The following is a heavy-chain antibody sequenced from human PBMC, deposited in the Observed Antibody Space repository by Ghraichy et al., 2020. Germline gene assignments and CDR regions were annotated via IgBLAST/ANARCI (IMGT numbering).Heavy chain of an antibody. CDR2: INHSGST. CDR1: GGSFSGYY. CDR3: ARGPISVIRGYSYGYLVY. V-gene: IGHV4-34*01. Sequence: SQTLSLTCAVYGGSFSGYYWSWIRQPPGKGLEWIGEINHSGSTNYNPSLKSRVTISVDTSKNQFSLKLSSVTAADTAVYYCARGPISVIRGYSYGYLVYWGQGTLVTVSS. J-gene: IGHJ4*02. D-gene: IGHD5-18*01.